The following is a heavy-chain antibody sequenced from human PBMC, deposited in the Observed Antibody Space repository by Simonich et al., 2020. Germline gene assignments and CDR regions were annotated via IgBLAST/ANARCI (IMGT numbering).Heavy chain of an antibody. V-gene: IGHV3-74*01. CDR2: INSEGSSP. J-gene: IGHJ4*02. Sequence: EVQLVESGGGLVQPGGSLRLSCAASGFTFSGYWMHWVRQAPGKGLVGVSGINSEGSSPSYADSVKGRFTISRDNAKNTLYLQTNSLRAEDTAVYYCARNRLDYWGQGTLVTVSS. CDR1: GFTFSGYW. CDR3: ARNRLDY.